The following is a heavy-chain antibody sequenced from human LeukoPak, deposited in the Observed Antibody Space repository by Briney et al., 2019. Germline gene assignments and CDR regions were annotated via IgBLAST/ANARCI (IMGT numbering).Heavy chain of an antibody. J-gene: IGHJ3*02. CDR1: GYTFTSYD. V-gene: IGHV1-8*01. CDR2: MDPNSGNT. Sequence: ASVKVSCKASGYTFTSYDINWVRQATGQGLEWMGRMDPNSGNTGYAQKFQGRVTMTRDTSTSTVYMELSSLRSEDTAVYYCARSEVVGAFDIWGQGTMVTVSS. CDR3: ARSEVVGAFDI.